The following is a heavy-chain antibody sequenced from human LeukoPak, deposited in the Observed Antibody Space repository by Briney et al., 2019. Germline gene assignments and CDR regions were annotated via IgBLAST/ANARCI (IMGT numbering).Heavy chain of an antibody. Sequence: GGSLRLSCAASGFTFSNYWMHWVRQAPGKGLAWVSRISTDGSTRHYADSVKGRFTISRDNAKNTVYLQMNSLRAEDTAVYYCASTSSHRMAAGDDFWGPGTLVTVSS. CDR1: GFTFSNYW. D-gene: IGHD6-13*01. CDR3: ASTSSHRMAAGDDF. V-gene: IGHV3-74*01. CDR2: ISTDGSTR. J-gene: IGHJ4*02.